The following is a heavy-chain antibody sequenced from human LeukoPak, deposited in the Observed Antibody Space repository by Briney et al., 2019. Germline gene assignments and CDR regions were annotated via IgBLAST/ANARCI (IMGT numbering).Heavy chain of an antibody. V-gene: IGHV3-23*01. Sequence: GGSLRLSCAASGFTFSGYAMSWVRQAPGKGLEWVSAISGSGGSTYYADSVKGRFTISRDNSKNTLYLQMNSLRAEDTAVYYCAKRRPRWELLPYFGYWGQGTLVTVSS. CDR1: GFTFSGYA. J-gene: IGHJ4*02. CDR2: ISGSGGST. D-gene: IGHD1-26*01. CDR3: AKRRPRWELLPYFGY.